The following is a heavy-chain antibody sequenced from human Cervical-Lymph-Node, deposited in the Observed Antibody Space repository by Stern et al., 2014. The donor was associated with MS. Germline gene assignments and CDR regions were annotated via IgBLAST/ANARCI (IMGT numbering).Heavy chain of an antibody. J-gene: IGHJ4*02. Sequence: EVQLVESGTEVKKPGEPLKISCRGSGYTFTSNWIGWVRQMPGKGLEWMGTIFPGDSDTRYSPSFRGQVTMSADKFLSIAYLQWSSLKASDTAMYYCARMDSRSYTYWGQGTLVTVSS. D-gene: IGHD1-26*01. CDR2: IFPGDSDT. V-gene: IGHV5-51*03. CDR1: GYTFTSNW. CDR3: ARMDSRSYTY.